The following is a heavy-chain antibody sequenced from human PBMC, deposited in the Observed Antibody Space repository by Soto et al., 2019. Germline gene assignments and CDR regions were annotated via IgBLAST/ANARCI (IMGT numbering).Heavy chain of an antibody. J-gene: IGHJ5*02. D-gene: IGHD3-9*01. Sequence: SETLSLTCTVSGGSISSYYWNWIRQPPGKGLEWIGYIYYSGSTKYNPSLKSRVTISVDTSKNQFSLKLSSVNAADTAVYYCARDRLANWFDPWGQGTLVTVSS. CDR3: ARDRLANWFDP. V-gene: IGHV4-59*01. CDR1: GGSISSYY. CDR2: IYYSGST.